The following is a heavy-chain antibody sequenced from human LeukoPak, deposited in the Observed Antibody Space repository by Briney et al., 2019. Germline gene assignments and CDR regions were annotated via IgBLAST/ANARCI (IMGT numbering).Heavy chain of an antibody. CDR3: ARMTTVTTFDY. V-gene: IGHV4-59*01. J-gene: IGHJ4*02. Sequence: SETLSLTCTVSGGSISSYYWSWIRQPPGKGLEWIGYIYYSGSTNYNPSLKSRVTISVDTSKNQFSLKLSSVTAADTAVYYCARMTTVTTFDYWGQGTLVTVSS. CDR2: IYYSGST. CDR1: GGSISSYY. D-gene: IGHD4-17*01.